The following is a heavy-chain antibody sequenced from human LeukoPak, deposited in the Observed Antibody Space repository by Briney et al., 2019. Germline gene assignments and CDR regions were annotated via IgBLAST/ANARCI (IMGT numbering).Heavy chain of an antibody. J-gene: IGHJ4*02. V-gene: IGHV3-48*04. Sequence: PGESLRLSCAASGFTFSSYAMSWVRQAPGKGLEWVSYISSSGSTIYYADSVKGRFTISRDNAKNSLYLQMNSLRAEDTAVYYCASWYYYDSSGYYLDYWGQGTLVTVSS. CDR2: ISSSGSTI. CDR1: GFTFSSYA. CDR3: ASWYYYDSSGYYLDY. D-gene: IGHD3-22*01.